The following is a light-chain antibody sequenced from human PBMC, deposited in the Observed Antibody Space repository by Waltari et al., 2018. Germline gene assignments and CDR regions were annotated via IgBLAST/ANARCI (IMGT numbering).Light chain of an antibody. V-gene: IGKV3-20*01. Sequence: DIVLTQSPGTLSLSTGETATLSCRASQSLNKNYLAWYRQRPGQAPGLLIHETSRRTTCIPDRFSGSGSGTDFALTISRLEAEDSAVYYCQQYGSSPYTFGQGTKLEIK. J-gene: IGKJ2*01. CDR2: ETS. CDR3: QQYGSSPYT. CDR1: QSLNKNY.